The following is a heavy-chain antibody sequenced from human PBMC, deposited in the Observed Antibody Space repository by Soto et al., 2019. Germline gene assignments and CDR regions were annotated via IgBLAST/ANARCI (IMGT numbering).Heavy chain of an antibody. CDR2: IKQDGSEK. CDR1: GFTFSSYW. V-gene: IGHV3-7*01. Sequence: GSLRLSCAASGFTFSSYWMSGVRQAPGKGLEWVANIKQDGSEKYYVDSVKGRFTISRDNAKNSLYLQMNSLRAEDTAVYYCARVGGYYYDSSGYYYFDYWGQGTLVTVSS. D-gene: IGHD3-22*01. CDR3: ARVGGYYYDSSGYYYFDY. J-gene: IGHJ4*02.